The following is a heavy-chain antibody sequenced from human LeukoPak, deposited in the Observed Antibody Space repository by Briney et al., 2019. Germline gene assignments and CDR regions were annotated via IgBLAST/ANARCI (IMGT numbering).Heavy chain of an antibody. D-gene: IGHD3-10*01. CDR1: GFTFSNRG. CDR3: AKDDAWLRFGE. Sequence: GGSLRLSCAASGFTFSNRGMNWVRQAPGQGLEWVSGISPSGDITYYADSVKGRFTISRDNSKNTLYLEVISLTAEDTAVYYCAKDDAWLRFGEWSQGTLVTVSS. J-gene: IGHJ4*02. V-gene: IGHV3-23*01. CDR2: ISPSGDIT.